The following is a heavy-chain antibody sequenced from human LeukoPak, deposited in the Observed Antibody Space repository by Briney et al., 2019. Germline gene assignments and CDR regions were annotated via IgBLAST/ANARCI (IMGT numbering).Heavy chain of an antibody. J-gene: IGHJ5*02. CDR1: GGSISISDYY. CDR2: IYFGGRT. CDR3: ARDLGFCSSTSCYPWFDP. Sequence: PSQTLSLTCTVSGGSISISDYYWSWLRQPAGKGLEWLGRIYFGGRTNYSPSLRSRVTISVDTSKNQFSLKLSSVTAADTAVYYCARDLGFCSSTSCYPWFDPWGQGTLVTVSS. D-gene: IGHD2-2*01. V-gene: IGHV4-61*02.